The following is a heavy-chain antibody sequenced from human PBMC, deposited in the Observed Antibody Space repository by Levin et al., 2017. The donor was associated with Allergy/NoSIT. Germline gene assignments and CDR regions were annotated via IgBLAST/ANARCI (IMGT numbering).Heavy chain of an antibody. J-gene: IGHJ4*02. Sequence: ASVKVSCKASGYTFTSYGISWVRQAPGQGLEWMGWISAYNGNTNYAQKLQGRVTMTTDTSTSTAYMELRSLRSDDTAVYYCARDREPLRYCSGGSCHLANYWGQGTLVTVSS. D-gene: IGHD2-15*01. CDR3: ARDREPLRYCSGGSCHLANY. CDR2: ISAYNGNT. V-gene: IGHV1-18*01. CDR1: GYTFTSYG.